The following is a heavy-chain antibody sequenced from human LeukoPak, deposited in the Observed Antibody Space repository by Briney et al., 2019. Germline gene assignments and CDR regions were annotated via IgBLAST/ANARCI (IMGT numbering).Heavy chain of an antibody. J-gene: IGHJ4*02. CDR1: GYSSTDYW. Sequence: GESLKISCKGSGYSSTDYWIGWVRQMPGKGLEWTAIINPGDSDIRYSPSFQGQVTISADKSISTAYLQWSRLKASDTAIYYCVRHLSDITSCPNYWGPGTLITVAS. CDR2: INPGDSDI. CDR3: VRHLSDITSCPNY. V-gene: IGHV5-51*01. D-gene: IGHD2-2*01.